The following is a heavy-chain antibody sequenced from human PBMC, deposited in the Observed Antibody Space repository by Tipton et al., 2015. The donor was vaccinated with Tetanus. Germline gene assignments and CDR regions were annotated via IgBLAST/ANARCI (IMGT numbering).Heavy chain of an antibody. D-gene: IGHD3-10*01. CDR2: IYYSGST. CDR1: GGSIGSGGNY. CDR3: ARDNRVPLRFGELLEFYYYYGMDV. Sequence: TLSLTCTVSGGSIGSGGNYWSWVRQHPGKGLEWIGNIYYSGSTNYNPSLKSRVTISVDTSKNQFSLKLSSVTAADTAVYYCARDNRVPLRFGELLEFYYYYGMDVWGQGTTVTVSS. V-gene: IGHV4-61*08. J-gene: IGHJ6*02.